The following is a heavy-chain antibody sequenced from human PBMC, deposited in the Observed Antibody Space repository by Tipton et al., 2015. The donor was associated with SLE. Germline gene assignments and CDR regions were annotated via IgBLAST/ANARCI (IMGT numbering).Heavy chain of an antibody. CDR3: ARGERSSMPDY. D-gene: IGHD2-2*01. J-gene: IGHJ4*02. V-gene: IGHV4-61*02. CDR1: GGSIRSASSY. CDR2: IYSSGTT. Sequence: TLSLTCTVSGGSIRSASSYWSWIRQPAGKGLEWIGRIYSSGTTNYNPSLKSRVTISMDTSRNQFSLNLDSVTAADTALYYCARGERSSMPDYWGQGTLVTVSS.